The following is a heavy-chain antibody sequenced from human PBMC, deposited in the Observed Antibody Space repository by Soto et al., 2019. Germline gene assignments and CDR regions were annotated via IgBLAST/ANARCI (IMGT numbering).Heavy chain of an antibody. J-gene: IGHJ4*02. CDR1: GGTFSSYA. Sequence: SVKVSCKASGGTFSSYAISWVRQAPGQGLEWMGGIIPIFGTANYAQKFQGRVTITADESTSTAYMELSSLRSEDTAVYYCARDPRRAGTPLDYWGQGTLVTVSS. V-gene: IGHV1-69*13. D-gene: IGHD1-1*01. CDR2: IIPIFGTA. CDR3: ARDPRRAGTPLDY.